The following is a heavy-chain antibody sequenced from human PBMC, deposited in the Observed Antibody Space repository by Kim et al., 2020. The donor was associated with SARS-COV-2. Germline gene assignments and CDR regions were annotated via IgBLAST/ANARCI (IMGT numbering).Heavy chain of an antibody. J-gene: IGHJ2*01. CDR1: GGTFSSYA. D-gene: IGHD3-10*01. CDR3: AGSRGRVRYWYFDL. V-gene: IGHV1-69*13. CDR2: IIPIFGTA. Sequence: SVKVSCKASGGTFSSYAISWVRQAPGQGLEWMGGIIPIFGTANYAQKFQGRVTITADESTSTAYMELSSLRSEDTAVYYCAGSRGRVRYWYFDLWGRGTLVTVSS.